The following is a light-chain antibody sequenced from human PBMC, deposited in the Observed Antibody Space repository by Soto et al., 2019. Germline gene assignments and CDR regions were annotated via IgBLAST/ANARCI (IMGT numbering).Light chain of an antibody. CDR3: SSFTSSSTVV. V-gene: IGLV2-14*01. CDR1: SSDVGGYKY. J-gene: IGLJ2*01. CDR2: EVN. Sequence: QSALTQPASVSGSPGQAITISCTGTSSDVGGYKYVSWYQQHPGKAPKLMIYEVNNRPSGVPNRFSGSKSGNTASLIISGLQAEDEADYYCSSFTSSSTVVFGGGTKL.